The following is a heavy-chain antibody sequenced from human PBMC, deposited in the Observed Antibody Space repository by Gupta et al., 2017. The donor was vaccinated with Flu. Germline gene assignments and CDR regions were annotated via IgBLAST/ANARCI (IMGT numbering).Heavy chain of an antibody. CDR1: GGSISSSNW. CDR2: IYHRGRT. J-gene: IGHJ5*02. Sequence: QVQLQESGPGLVKPSGTLSLTCAVSGGSISSSNWWRWVRQPPGKGLEWSGEIYHRGRTNDNPCLKSRVTRSVDKSKNQFSLKMSSVAAADTDVYYCARGAVFGVVMGPLEEGGWFDPWGQGTLVTVSS. V-gene: IGHV4-4*02. CDR3: ARGAVFGVVMGPLEEGGWFDP. D-gene: IGHD3-3*01.